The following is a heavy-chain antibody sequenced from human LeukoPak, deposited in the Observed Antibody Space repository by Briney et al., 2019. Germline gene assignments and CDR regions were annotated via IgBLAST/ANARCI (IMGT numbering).Heavy chain of an antibody. CDR2: IKGDGSHT. J-gene: IGHJ5*01. CDR3: VRDWDHFDFDS. CDR1: GFTFSNYA. D-gene: IGHD1-26*01. Sequence: GGSLRLSCAASGFTFSNYAINWVRQAPGKGLVWVSRIKGDGSHTVYADSVKGRFTISRDNAKNTLFLQMRSLRVEDTAVYYCVRDWDHFDFDSWGQGTLVTVSS. V-gene: IGHV3-74*01.